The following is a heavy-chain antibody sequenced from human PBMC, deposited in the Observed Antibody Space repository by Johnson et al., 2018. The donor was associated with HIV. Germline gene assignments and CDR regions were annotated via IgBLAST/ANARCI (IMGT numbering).Heavy chain of an antibody. J-gene: IGHJ3*02. V-gene: IGHV3-9*01. Sequence: VQVVESGGGLVQPGRSLRLSCAASGFTFDDYAMHWVRQAPGKGLEWVSVISGRDGSTYYADSVKGRFTISRDNAMNSLYLQMNSLRAEDTAVYYCARDWDDYGDVGAFDIWGQGTVVTVYS. D-gene: IGHD4-17*01. CDR3: ARDWDDYGDVGAFDI. CDR2: ISGRDGST. CDR1: GFTFDDYA.